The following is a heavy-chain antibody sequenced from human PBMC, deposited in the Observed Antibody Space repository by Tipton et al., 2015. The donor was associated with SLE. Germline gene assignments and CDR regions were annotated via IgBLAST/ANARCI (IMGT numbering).Heavy chain of an antibody. CDR1: GFTFNSYV. V-gene: IGHV3-30*04. Sequence: QLVQSGGGVVQPGRSLRLSCAASGFTFNSYVVHWVRQAPGKGLEWVAVISYDGSTKYYADSVKGRFTISRDNSKNTLYLQMNSLRAEDTAVYYCAKDPCDYWGQGTLVTVSS. CDR2: ISYDGSTK. CDR3: AKDPCDY. J-gene: IGHJ4*02.